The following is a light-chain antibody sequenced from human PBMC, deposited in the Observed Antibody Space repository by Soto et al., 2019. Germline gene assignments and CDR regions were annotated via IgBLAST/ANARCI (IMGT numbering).Light chain of an antibody. CDR2: GVT. Sequence: QTVLRHPASVSWSPRQAMTISCTGTKCNVCSYNLVSWFQQHPGKAHKLAIYGVTKRPSGVSDRFSGSKSGNTASLTISGLQAEDEADYYCFSYAGDRLYVFGTGTKVIVL. CDR3: FSYAGDRLYV. CDR1: KCNVCSYNL. V-gene: IGLV2-23*02. J-gene: IGLJ1*01.